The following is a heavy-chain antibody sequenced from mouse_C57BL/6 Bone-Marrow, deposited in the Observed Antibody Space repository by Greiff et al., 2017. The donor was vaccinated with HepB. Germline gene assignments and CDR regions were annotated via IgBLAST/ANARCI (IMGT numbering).Heavy chain of an antibody. D-gene: IGHD4-1*01. CDR3: ARGTGTPYYYAMDY. Sequence: QVRLQQPGAELVRPGASVKLSCKASGSTFPSYWITWVRQRPGQGLEGLGDIYPGSGSTNSNKKFKSKATLTVDTSSSTAYMQLSSLTSEDSAVYYCARGTGTPYYYAMDYWGQGTSVTVSS. J-gene: IGHJ4*01. CDR2: IYPGSGST. V-gene: IGHV1-55*01. CDR1: GSTFPSYW.